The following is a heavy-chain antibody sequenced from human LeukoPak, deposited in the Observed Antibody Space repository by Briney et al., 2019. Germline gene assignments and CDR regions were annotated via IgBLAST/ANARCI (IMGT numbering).Heavy chain of an antibody. J-gene: IGHJ4*02. D-gene: IGHD3-16*02. V-gene: IGHV1-18*01. Sequence: GASVKVSCKASGYTFTSHGISWVRQAPGQGLEWMGWISAYNGNTNYAQKLQGRVTMTTDTSTSTAYMELRSLRSDDTAVYYCARSMITFGGVIVYYFDYWGQGTLVTVAS. CDR2: ISAYNGNT. CDR1: GYTFTSHG. CDR3: ARSMITFGGVIVYYFDY.